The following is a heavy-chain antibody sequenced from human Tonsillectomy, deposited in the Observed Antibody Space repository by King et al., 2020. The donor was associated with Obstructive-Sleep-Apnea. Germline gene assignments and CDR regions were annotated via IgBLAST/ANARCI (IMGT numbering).Heavy chain of an antibody. CDR3: ARGRYSSGY. J-gene: IGHJ4*02. V-gene: IGHV3-7*01. D-gene: IGHD5-18*01. Sequence: EVQLVESGGGLVHPGGSLRLSCAASGFTFSNYWMSWVRQAPGKGLEWVANIKQDGSEKYYVDSVKGRFTISRDNAKNSLYLQMNSLRAEDTAVYYCARGRYSSGYWGQGTLVTVSS. CDR2: IKQDGSEK. CDR1: GFTFSNYW.